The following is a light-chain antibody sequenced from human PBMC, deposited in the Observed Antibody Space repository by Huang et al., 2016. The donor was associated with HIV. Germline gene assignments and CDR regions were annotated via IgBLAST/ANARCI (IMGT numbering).Light chain of an antibody. Sequence: DIHMTQSPSSLSASVGDRVIITCRASQIIGTYLNWYQQKPGKAPNLLISGASRLQSGVPSRFSGSGSVTDFTLTISSLQPEDFATYYCQQRYSPPRTFGQGTKVEIK. V-gene: IGKV1-39*01. CDR3: QQRYSPPRT. J-gene: IGKJ1*01. CDR1: QIIGTY. CDR2: GAS.